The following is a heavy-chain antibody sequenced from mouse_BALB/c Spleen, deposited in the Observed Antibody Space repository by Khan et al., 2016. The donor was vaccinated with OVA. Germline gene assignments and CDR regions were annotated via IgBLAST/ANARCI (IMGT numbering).Heavy chain of an antibody. D-gene: IGHD1-1*01. CDR3: AEFTSDDESVDN. CDR1: GFSLSSYG. Sequence: QVQLQQSGPGLVAPSQSLSITCTVPGFSLSSYGVNWVRQPPGKGLEWLGVIWGDGSTNYHSALVSRLIISKDNSKSQVFLKLNGLQTDDTATYYCAEFTSDDESVDNWGQGTSVTVSS. J-gene: IGHJ4*01. CDR2: IWGDGST. V-gene: IGHV2-3*01.